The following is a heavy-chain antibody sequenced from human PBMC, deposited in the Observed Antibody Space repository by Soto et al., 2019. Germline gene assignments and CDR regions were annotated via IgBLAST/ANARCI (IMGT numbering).Heavy chain of an antibody. V-gene: IGHV3-23*01. D-gene: IGHD2-15*01. Sequence: EVQLLESGGGLVQPGGSLRLSCAASGFTFSSYAMSWVRQAPGMGLEWVSVISGSGYATYYADSVKGRFTVSRDNSNNTVYLQLNSLRAEDTAVYYCAKEETVVVNDYYYYGMDVWGQGTTVTVSS. CDR3: AKEETVVVNDYYYYGMDV. CDR1: GFTFSSYA. CDR2: ISGSGYAT. J-gene: IGHJ6*02.